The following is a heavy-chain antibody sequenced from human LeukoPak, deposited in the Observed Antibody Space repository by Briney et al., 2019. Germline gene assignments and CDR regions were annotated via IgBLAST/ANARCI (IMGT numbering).Heavy chain of an antibody. D-gene: IGHD1-26*01. J-gene: IGHJ3*02. CDR1: GFTFSSYG. Sequence: GRSLRLSCAASGFTFSSYGMHWVRQAPGKGLEWVAVISYDGSNKYYADSVKGRFTISRDNSKNTLYLQMNSLRAEDTAVYYCAKVISPLVGATGDAFDIWGQGTMVTVSS. V-gene: IGHV3-30*18. CDR3: AKVISPLVGATGDAFDI. CDR2: ISYDGSNK.